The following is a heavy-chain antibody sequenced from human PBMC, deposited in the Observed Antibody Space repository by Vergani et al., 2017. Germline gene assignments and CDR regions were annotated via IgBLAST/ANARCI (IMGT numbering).Heavy chain of an antibody. J-gene: IGHJ5*02. D-gene: IGHD6-6*01. CDR2: ISWISNSI. CDR3: AKDLGTSSGGGWFDP. V-gene: IGHV3-9*01. Sequence: VQLVESGGGVVQPGGSLRLSCAASGLTFSTCGMHWVRQAPGKGREWVSGISWISNSIGYADSVKGRLTISRDNAKNSLYLQMNSLRAEDTALYYCAKDLGTSSGGGWFDPWGQGTLVTVSS. CDR1: GLTFSTCG.